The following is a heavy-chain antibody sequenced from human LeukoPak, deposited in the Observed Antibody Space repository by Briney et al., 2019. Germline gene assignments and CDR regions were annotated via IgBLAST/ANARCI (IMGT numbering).Heavy chain of an antibody. CDR3: ARDRYDFWSGYYPDAFDI. CDR1: GFTFSSYW. V-gene: IGHV3-7*01. J-gene: IGHJ3*02. CDR2: IKQDGSEK. D-gene: IGHD3-3*01. Sequence: PGGSLRPSCAASGFTFSSYWMSWVRQAPGKGLEWVANIKQDGSEKYYVDSVKGRFTISRDNAKNSLYLQMNSLRAEDTAVYYCARDRYDFWSGYYPDAFDIWGQGTMVTVSS.